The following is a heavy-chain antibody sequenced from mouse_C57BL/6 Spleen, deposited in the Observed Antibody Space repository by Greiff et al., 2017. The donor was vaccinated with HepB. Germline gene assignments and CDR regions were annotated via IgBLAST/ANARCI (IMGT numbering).Heavy chain of an antibody. CDR2: INYDGSST. CDR3: ARVWDGTYFDY. V-gene: IGHV5-16*01. Sequence: EVQLVESAGGLVQPGSSMKLSCTASGFTFSDYYMAWVRQVPEKGLEWVANINYDGSSTYYLDSLKSRFIISRDNAKNILYLQMSSLKSEDTATYYCARVWDGTYFDYWGQGTTLTVSS. J-gene: IGHJ2*01. CDR1: GFTFSDYY. D-gene: IGHD4-1*01.